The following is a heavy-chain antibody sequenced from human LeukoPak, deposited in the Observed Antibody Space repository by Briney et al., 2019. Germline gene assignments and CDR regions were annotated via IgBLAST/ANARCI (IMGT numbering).Heavy chain of an antibody. CDR1: GGTFSSYA. D-gene: IGHD4-17*01. J-gene: IGHJ3*02. V-gene: IGHV1-69*06. CDR2: IIPIFGTA. Sequence: SVNVSFKASGGTFSSYAISWVRQAPGQGLEWMGGIIPIFGTANYAQKFQGRVTITADKSTSTAYMELSSLRSEDTAVYYCARGYGDYISEHAFDIWGQGTMVTVSS. CDR3: ARGYGDYISEHAFDI.